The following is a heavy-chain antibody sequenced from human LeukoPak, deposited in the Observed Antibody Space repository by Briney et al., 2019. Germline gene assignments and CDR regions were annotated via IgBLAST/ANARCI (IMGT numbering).Heavy chain of an antibody. D-gene: IGHD6-13*01. CDR1: GGTFCSYA. CDR2: IIPIFGTA. V-gene: IGHV1-69*13. Sequence: SVKVSCKASGGTFCSYAISWVRQAPGQGLEWMGGIIPIFGTANYAQKFQGRVTITADESTSTAYMELSSLRSEDTAVYYCARVGASSSPTYYYYGMDVWGQGTTVTVSS. J-gene: IGHJ6*02. CDR3: ARVGASSSPTYYYYGMDV.